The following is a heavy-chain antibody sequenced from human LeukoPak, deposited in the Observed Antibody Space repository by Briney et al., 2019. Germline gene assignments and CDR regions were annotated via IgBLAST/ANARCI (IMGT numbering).Heavy chain of an antibody. V-gene: IGHV3-23*01. Sequence: PGGSLRLSCAASGFTFSSYAMSWVRQAPGKGLEWVSAISGRGGSTYFADSVKGRFTVSRDNSKNTLYLQMNSLRAEDTALYYCAKGAREAFYDFWSDSSHFDYWGQGTLVTVSS. J-gene: IGHJ4*02. CDR2: ISGRGGST. D-gene: IGHD3-3*01. CDR1: GFTFSSYA. CDR3: AKGAREAFYDFWSDSSHFDY.